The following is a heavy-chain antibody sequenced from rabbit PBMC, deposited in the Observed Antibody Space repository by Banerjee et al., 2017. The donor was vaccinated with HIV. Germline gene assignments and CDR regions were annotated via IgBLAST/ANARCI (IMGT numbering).Heavy chain of an antibody. CDR1: GFDFSSYG. J-gene: IGHJ4*01. CDR3: ARGGDPGSSGWRFNL. Sequence: QEQLVESGGGLVQPGGSLKLSCKASGFDFSSYGVSWVRQAPGKGLEWIGCIYTGDGSTYYASWVNGRFSISKTSSTTVTLQMTSLTAADTATYFCARGGDPGSSGWRFNLWGPGTLVTVS. CDR2: IYTGDGST. V-gene: IGHV1S47*01. D-gene: IGHD1-1*01.